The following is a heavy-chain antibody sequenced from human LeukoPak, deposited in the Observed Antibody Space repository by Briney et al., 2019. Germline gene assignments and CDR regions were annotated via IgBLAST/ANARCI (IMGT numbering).Heavy chain of an antibody. D-gene: IGHD3-22*01. J-gene: IGHJ4*02. Sequence: SETLSLTCTVSGGSISSYYWSWIRQPPGKGLEWIGYIYYSGSTNYNPSLKSRVTISVDTSKNQFSLKLSSVTAADTAVYYCARYDSSGYFAVDYWGLGTLVTVSS. V-gene: IGHV4-59*01. CDR3: ARYDSSGYFAVDY. CDR1: GGSISSYY. CDR2: IYYSGST.